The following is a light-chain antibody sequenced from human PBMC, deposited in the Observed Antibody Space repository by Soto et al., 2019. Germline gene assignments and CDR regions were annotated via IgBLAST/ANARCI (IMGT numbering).Light chain of an antibody. V-gene: IGKV3-11*01. CDR3: QQRSNWSIT. CDR1: QSVSSY. J-gene: IGKJ5*01. CDR2: DAS. Sequence: EIVLTQSPATLSLSPGERATLSCRASQSVSSYLAWYQQKPGQAPRLLIYDASNRATGIPARFSGSGSGTDFTLTISSLEPEDFAVYYCQQRSNWSITFGQGTRLEI.